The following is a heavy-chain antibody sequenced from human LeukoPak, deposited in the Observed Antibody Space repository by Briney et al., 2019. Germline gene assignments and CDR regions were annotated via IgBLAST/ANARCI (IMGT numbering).Heavy chain of an antibody. CDR2: IYYSGST. Sequence: GSLRLSCAASGFTFSSYTVNWIRQPPGKGLEWIGSIYYSGSTYYNPSLKSRVTISVDTCKNQFSLKLSSVTAADTAVYYCARHRWFRGDPFYWGQGTLVTVSS. CDR1: GFTFSSYT. V-gene: IGHV4-39*01. J-gene: IGHJ4*02. D-gene: IGHD4-17*01. CDR3: ARHRWFRGDPFY.